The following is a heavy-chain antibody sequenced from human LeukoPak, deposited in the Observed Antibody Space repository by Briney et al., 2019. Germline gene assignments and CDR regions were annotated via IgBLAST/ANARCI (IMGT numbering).Heavy chain of an antibody. CDR3: AKGRKLGFDP. D-gene: IGHD6-13*01. CDR1: GFTFSGYA. J-gene: IGHJ5*02. CDR2: ISGSGGST. Sequence: GGPLRLSCAPSGFTFSGYAMSGVRQAPGEGREWVSAISGSGGSTYYADSVKGRFTISRDNSKNTLYLQMNSLRAEDTAVYYCAKGRKLGFDPWGQGTLVTVSS. V-gene: IGHV3-23*01.